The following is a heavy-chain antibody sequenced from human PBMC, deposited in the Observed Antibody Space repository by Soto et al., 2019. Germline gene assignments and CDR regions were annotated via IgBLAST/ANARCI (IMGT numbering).Heavy chain of an antibody. CDR2: ISANGASI. CDR1: GFTFRDHA. CDR3: AKGRYYDTPGWFDP. Sequence: GGSLRLSCVGSGFTFRDHAMSWVRQAPGRGLEWVSAISANGASIQHADSVKGRFSVSRDNAKNMVYLQMDNLRTEDSAVYYCAKGRYYDTPGWFDPWGQGSRVTVSS. J-gene: IGHJ5*02. V-gene: IGHV3-23*01. D-gene: IGHD3-22*01.